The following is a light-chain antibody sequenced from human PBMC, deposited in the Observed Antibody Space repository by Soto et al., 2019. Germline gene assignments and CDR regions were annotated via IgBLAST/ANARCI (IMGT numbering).Light chain of an antibody. CDR2: EVT. CDR1: SSDVGGYGY. V-gene: IGLV2-8*01. J-gene: IGLJ2*01. CDR3: SSYAGNDIVL. Sequence: QSALTQPPSASGSPGQSVTISCTGTSSDVGGYGYVSWYQQHPGKAPRLMIYEVTKRASELPDRFSASRSGSTASLTVSGLQAEDEANYYCSSYAGNDIVLFGGGTKLTVL.